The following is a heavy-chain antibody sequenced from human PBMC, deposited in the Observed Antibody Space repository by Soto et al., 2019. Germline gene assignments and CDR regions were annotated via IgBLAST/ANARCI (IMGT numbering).Heavy chain of an antibody. J-gene: IGHJ4*02. V-gene: IGHV3-48*03. CDR3: ARDHDPGYSGSYSDY. CDR2: ISSSGSTI. Sequence: EVQLVESGGGLVQPGGSLRLSCAASGFTFSSYEMNWVRQAPGKGLEWVSYISSSGSTIYYADSVKGRFTISRDNAKNSLYLQMNSLRAEDTAVYYCARDHDPGYSGSYSDYWGQGTLVTVSS. CDR1: GFTFSSYE. D-gene: IGHD1-26*01.